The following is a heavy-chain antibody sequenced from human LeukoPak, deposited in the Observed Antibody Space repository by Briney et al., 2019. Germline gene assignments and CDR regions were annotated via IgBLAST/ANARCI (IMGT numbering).Heavy chain of an antibody. V-gene: IGHV3-66*03. CDR1: GFTVSSNY. Sequence: GGSLRLSCAVSGFTVSSNYMSWVRQAPGKGLEWVSVIYSCGSTYYADSVKGRFTLSRDNSKNTLYLQMNSVRAEETAVDYCARASGGGCYSYSSFGMDVWGQGTTVTVSS. D-gene: IGHD2-21*02. CDR2: IYSCGST. J-gene: IGHJ6*02. CDR3: ARASGGGCYSYSSFGMDV.